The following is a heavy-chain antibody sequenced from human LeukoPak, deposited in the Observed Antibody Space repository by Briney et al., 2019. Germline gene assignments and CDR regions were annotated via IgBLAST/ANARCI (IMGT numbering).Heavy chain of an antibody. CDR1: GFTFNNYA. CDR2: IHGGGDVA. D-gene: IGHD4-23*01. V-gene: IGHV3-23*01. Sequence: GGSLRLSCVASGFTFNNYAMNWVRQAPEKGLEWVSTIHGGGDVAYYADSVKGRFTISRDNSRNTLYLQMDSLRAEDTAVYYCAKFSPYGGNSYWGQGTLVTVSS. J-gene: IGHJ4*02. CDR3: AKFSPYGGNSY.